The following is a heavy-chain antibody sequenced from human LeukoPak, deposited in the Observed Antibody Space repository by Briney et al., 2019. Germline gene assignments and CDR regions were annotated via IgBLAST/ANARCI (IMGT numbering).Heavy chain of an antibody. J-gene: IGHJ6*02. Sequence: PSETLSLTCTVSGGSISRYYWSWIRQSPGKGLEWLGYIYYSGSTTYNPSLKSRVTISVDASKNRFSLKLSSVTAADTAVYYCATSPLLGYCSSSSRYNDGMDVWGQGTTVTVAS. V-gene: IGHV4-59*08. CDR2: IYYSGST. CDR1: GGSISRYY. CDR3: ATSPLLGYCSSSSRYNDGMDV. D-gene: IGHD2-2*02.